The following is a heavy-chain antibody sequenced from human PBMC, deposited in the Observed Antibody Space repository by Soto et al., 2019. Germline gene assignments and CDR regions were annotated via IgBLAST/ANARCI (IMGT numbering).Heavy chain of an antibody. J-gene: IGHJ4*02. CDR3: ARWPQLEPRFDY. V-gene: IGHV4-31*03. Sequence: ASETLSLTCTVSGGSISSGDYYWSWIRQHPGKGLEWIGYIYYSGSTYYNPSLKSRVTISVDTSKNQFSLKLSSVTAADTAVYYCARWPQLEPRFDYWGQGTLVTVSS. D-gene: IGHD1-1*01. CDR1: GGSISSGDYY. CDR2: IYYSGST.